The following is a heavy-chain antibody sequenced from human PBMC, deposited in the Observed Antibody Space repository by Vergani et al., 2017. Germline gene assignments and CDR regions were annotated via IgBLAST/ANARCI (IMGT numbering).Heavy chain of an antibody. Sequence: EVQLVESGGGLVQPGGSLKLSCAASGFTFSGSAMHWVRQASGKGLEWVGRIRSKANNYATTYAASVKGRFTISRDDSKNTAYLQMNSLKSKDTAVYFCTSGIIAAADTGGQNFDYWGQGTLVTVSS. CDR3: TSGIIAAADTGGQNFDY. J-gene: IGHJ4*02. V-gene: IGHV3-73*02. CDR1: GFTFSGSA. D-gene: IGHD6-13*01. CDR2: IRSKANNYAT.